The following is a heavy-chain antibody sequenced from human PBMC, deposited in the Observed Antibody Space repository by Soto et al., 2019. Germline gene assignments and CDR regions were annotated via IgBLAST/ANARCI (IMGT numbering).Heavy chain of an antibody. Sequence: QVQLVQSGAEEKKPGASVKVSCQASGYTFTAYAIHWVRQAPGQRLEWMGWINAGNGNTRYLQKFQTRITITRDTSASTAYMELSSLTFAATAVYYCARSAISPFGGLIGPFDYWGQGNLVAVSS. D-gene: IGHD3-16*02. CDR2: INAGNGNT. CDR3: ARSAISPFGGLIGPFDY. J-gene: IGHJ4*02. CDR1: GYTFTAYA. V-gene: IGHV1-3*05.